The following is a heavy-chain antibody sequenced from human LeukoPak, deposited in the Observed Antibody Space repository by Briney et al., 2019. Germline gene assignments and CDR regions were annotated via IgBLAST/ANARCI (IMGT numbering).Heavy chain of an antibody. D-gene: IGHD3-3*01. Sequence: GGSLRLSCAASGFTFSSYAMSWVRQAPGKGLEWVSAISGSGGSTYYADSVKGRFTISRDNSKNTLYLQMISLRAEDTAVYYGAKELQSGITVFGVVIGQGVRHGMDVWGQGTTVTVSS. CDR1: GFTFSSYA. CDR2: ISGSGGST. V-gene: IGHV3-23*01. J-gene: IGHJ6*02. CDR3: AKELQSGITVFGVVIGQGVRHGMDV.